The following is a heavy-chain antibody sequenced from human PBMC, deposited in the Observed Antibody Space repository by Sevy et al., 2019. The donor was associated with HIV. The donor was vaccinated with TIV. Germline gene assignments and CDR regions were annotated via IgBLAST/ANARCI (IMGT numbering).Heavy chain of an antibody. CDR1: AFTFDDYA. D-gene: IGHD3-22*01. J-gene: IGHJ6*02. V-gene: IGHV3-43D*03. CDR3: AKSPLPYDSSGYYPYYYYGMDV. CDR2: ISWDGGST. Sequence: GGSLRLSCAASAFTFDDYAMHWVRQAPGKGLEWVSLISWDGGSTYYADSVKGRFTISRDNSKNSLYLQMNSLRAEDTALYYCAKSPLPYDSSGYYPYYYYGMDVWGQGTTVTVSS.